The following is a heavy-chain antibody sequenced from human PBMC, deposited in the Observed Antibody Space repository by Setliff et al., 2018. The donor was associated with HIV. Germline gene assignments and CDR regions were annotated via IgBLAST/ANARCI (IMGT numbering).Heavy chain of an antibody. Sequence: ASVKVSCKISGYTLTEFSIHWVRQAPGKGLEWMADFDPEDGETFYAQKFQGRLTMTEDTSTDTAYMELSSLRSDDTAMYYCATDPGYSSTWYSESFQHWGQGTEVTVSS. CDR3: ATDPGYSSTWYSESFQH. D-gene: IGHD6-13*01. CDR2: FDPEDGET. V-gene: IGHV1-24*01. CDR1: GYTLTEFS. J-gene: IGHJ1*01.